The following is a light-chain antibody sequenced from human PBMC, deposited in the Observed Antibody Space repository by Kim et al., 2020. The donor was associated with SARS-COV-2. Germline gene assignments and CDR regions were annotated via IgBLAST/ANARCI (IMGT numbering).Light chain of an antibody. CDR3: NSRDSSGNHLM. CDR1: SLRSYY. V-gene: IGLV3-19*01. Sequence: SSELTQDPAVSVALGQTVRITCQGDSLRSYYASWDQQKPGQAPVLVIYGKNNRPSGIPDRFSGSSSGNTASLTITGAQAEDEADYYCNSRDSSGNHLMFGGGTKLTVL. CDR2: GKN. J-gene: IGLJ3*02.